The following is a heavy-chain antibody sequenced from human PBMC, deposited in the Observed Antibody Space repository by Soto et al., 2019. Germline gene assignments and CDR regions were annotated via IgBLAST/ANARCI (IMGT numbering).Heavy chain of an antibody. CDR3: ARDPQEFPLDY. Sequence: VSCKASGGTFSSYAISWVRQAPGQGLEWMGGIIPIFGTANYAQKFQGRVTITADKSTSTAYMELSSLRSEDTAVYYCARDPQEFPLDYWGQGTLVTVSS. V-gene: IGHV1-69*06. CDR2: IIPIFGTA. J-gene: IGHJ4*02. D-gene: IGHD3-10*01. CDR1: GGTFSSYA.